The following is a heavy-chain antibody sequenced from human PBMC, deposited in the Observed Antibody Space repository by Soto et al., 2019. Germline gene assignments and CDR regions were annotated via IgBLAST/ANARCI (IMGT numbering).Heavy chain of an antibody. CDR1: GGSFSGYY. D-gene: IGHD2-8*02. CDR2: INHSVST. V-gene: IGHV4-34*01. Sequence: PEETLSLTCAVYGGSFSGYYWSWIRQPPGKGLEWIGEINHSVSTNYNPSLKSRVTISVDTSKNQFSLKLSSVTAADTAVYYCATPYWLDAFDIWGQGTMVTVSS. CDR3: ATPYWLDAFDI. J-gene: IGHJ3*02.